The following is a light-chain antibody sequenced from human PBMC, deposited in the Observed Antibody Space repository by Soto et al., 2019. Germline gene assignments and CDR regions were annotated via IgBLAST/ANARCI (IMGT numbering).Light chain of an antibody. V-gene: IGKV3-20*01. Sequence: EIVLTQSPGTLSLSPGETATLSCRAIQTIGSTYLAWYQQKPGQAPRLLIFGSSNRATGIPDRFSGSGSGTDFTLSISRLEPEDFAVYYCQQYASSPLLTFGGGTKVDIK. CDR1: QTIGSTY. J-gene: IGKJ4*01. CDR2: GSS. CDR3: QQYASSPLLT.